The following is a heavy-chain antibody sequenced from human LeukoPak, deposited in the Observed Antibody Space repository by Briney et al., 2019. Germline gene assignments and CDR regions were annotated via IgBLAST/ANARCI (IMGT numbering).Heavy chain of an antibody. J-gene: IGHJ4*02. D-gene: IGHD4-23*01. Sequence: GESLKISCKGSGYSFTSYWIGWVRQMPGKGLEWMGIIYPGDSDIRYSPSFQGQVTISADRSINTAYLQWSSLTASDTAMYYCASRPFETTVVPWDFYWGQGTQVTVSS. CDR2: IYPGDSDI. V-gene: IGHV5-51*01. CDR3: ASRPFETTVVPWDFY. CDR1: GYSFTSYW.